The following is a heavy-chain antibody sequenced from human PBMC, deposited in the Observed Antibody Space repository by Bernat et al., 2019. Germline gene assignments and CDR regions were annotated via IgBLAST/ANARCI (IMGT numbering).Heavy chain of an antibody. J-gene: IGHJ2*01. CDR2: IIPIFGTA. CDR3: AAPLGYSYGSQHNWYFDL. V-gene: IGHV1-69*12. CDR1: GGTFSSYA. Sequence: VQLVQSGAEVKKPGSSVKVSCKASGGTFSSYAISWVRQAHGQGIEWMGGIIPIFGTANYAQKFQGRVTITADESTSAAYMELSSLRSEGTAVYYCAAPLGYSYGSQHNWYFDLWGRGTLVTVSS. D-gene: IGHD5-18*01.